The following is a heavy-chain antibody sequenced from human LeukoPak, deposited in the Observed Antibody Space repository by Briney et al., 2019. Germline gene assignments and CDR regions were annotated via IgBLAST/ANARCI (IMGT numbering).Heavy chain of an antibody. CDR3: ARSKAYSGYFDY. V-gene: IGHV4-59*08. CDR1: GASINSYF. J-gene: IGHJ4*02. D-gene: IGHD4-11*01. CDR2: IGYSGST. Sequence: SETLSLTCAVSGASINSYFWSWIRQPPGKGLEYIGYIGYSGSTNYNPSLKTRVTISVDTSKNQFSLKLTSVTAADTAVYYCARSKAYSGYFDYWGQGTLVTVSS.